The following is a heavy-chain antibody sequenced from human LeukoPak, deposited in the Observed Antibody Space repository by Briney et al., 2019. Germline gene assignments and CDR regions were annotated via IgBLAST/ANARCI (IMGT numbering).Heavy chain of an antibody. J-gene: IGHJ4*02. Sequence: PGRSLRLSCAASGLTFSSYAMHWVRQAPGKGLEWVSSISRTSSYIDYADSVKGRFTISRDNAKNSLYLQMNSLGAEDTSVYYCAVQIGGSVYWGQGTLVTVSS. V-gene: IGHV3-21*01. D-gene: IGHD3-10*01. CDR2: ISRTSSYI. CDR1: GLTFSSYA. CDR3: AVQIGGSVY.